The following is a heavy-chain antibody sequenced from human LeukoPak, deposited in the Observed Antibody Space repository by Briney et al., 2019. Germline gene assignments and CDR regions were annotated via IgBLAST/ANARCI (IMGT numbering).Heavy chain of an antibody. CDR1: GGSISSYY. D-gene: IGHD6-19*01. CDR2: IYYSGST. CDR3: AKGAGPPWFDP. Sequence: SETLSLTCTVSGGSISSYYWSWIRQPAGKGLEWIGRIYYSGSTNYNPSLKSRVTISVDTSRNQFSMNLNSVTAADTAVYYCAKGAGPPWFDPWGQGTLVTVSS. J-gene: IGHJ5*02. V-gene: IGHV4-4*07.